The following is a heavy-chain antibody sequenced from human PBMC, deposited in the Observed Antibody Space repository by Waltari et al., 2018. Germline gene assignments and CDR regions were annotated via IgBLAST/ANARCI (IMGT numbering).Heavy chain of an antibody. D-gene: IGHD3-16*01. CDR1: GFTFSNYE. V-gene: IGHV3-48*03. Sequence: EVQLVESGGGLTQPGGSXRLSCAASGFTFSNYEMNWVRQAPGKGLEWVSYISXRGSTIFYADSVXGRXTISXXNXKNSLYLXXXSLRXDDTAVYYCAXMIRFDCXGQGTLVTVXS. CDR2: ISXRGSTI. CDR3: AXMIRFDC. J-gene: IGHJ4*02.